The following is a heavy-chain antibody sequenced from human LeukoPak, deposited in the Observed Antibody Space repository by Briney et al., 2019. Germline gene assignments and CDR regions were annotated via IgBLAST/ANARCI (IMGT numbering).Heavy chain of an antibody. CDR2: FDPEDGET. CDR1: GYTITELS. J-gene: IGHJ4*02. V-gene: IGHV1-24*01. Sequence: ASVKVSCKVSGYTITELSMHWVRQAPGKGLEWMGGFDPEDGETIYAQKFQGRVTMTEDTSTDTAYMELSGLRSEDTAVYYCATGLRGISIAARPSGDYWGQGTLVTVSS. CDR3: ATGLRGISIAARPSGDY. D-gene: IGHD6-6*01.